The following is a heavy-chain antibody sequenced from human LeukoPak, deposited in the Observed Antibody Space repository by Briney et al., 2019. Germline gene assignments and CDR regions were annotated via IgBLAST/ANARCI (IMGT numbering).Heavy chain of an antibody. Sequence: ASVKVSCKASGYTFIDYYMHWVRQAPGQAPGQGLEWMGWIHPNSGGKNYAQKFQGRVTMTTDTSTSTAYMELRSLRSDDTAVYYCARDREVESSGWWRYWGQGTLVTVSS. V-gene: IGHV1-2*02. J-gene: IGHJ4*02. CDR2: IHPNSGGK. D-gene: IGHD6-19*01. CDR1: GYTFIDYY. CDR3: ARDREVESSGWWRY.